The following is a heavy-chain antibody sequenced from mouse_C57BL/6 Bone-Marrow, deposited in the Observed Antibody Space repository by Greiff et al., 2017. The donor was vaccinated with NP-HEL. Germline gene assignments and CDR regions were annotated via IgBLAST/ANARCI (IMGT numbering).Heavy chain of an antibody. CDR1: GFTFSDYY. CDR3: ARHGAARGYFDV. CDR2: ISNGGGST. Sequence: EVMLVESGGGLVQPGGSLKLSCAASGFTFSDYYMYWVRQTPEKRLEWVAYISNGGGSTYYPDTVKGRFTISRDNAKNTLYLQMSRLKSEDTAMYYCARHGAARGYFDVWGTGTTVTVSS. V-gene: IGHV5-12*01. J-gene: IGHJ1*03.